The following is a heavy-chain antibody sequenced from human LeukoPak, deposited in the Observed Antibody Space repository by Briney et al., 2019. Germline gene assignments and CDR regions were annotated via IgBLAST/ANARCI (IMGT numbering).Heavy chain of an antibody. Sequence: ASVKVSCKASGYTFTDYYMHWVRQAPGQGLEWLGLITPSGGSTWYAQKFQGRVTMTRDMSTSTDYMELSSLRSEDTAVYYCARDNSVGDYAWWFDPWGQGTLVTVSS. V-gene: IGHV1-46*01. CDR3: ARDNSVGDYAWWFDP. J-gene: IGHJ5*02. D-gene: IGHD1-26*01. CDR1: GYTFTDYY. CDR2: ITPSGGST.